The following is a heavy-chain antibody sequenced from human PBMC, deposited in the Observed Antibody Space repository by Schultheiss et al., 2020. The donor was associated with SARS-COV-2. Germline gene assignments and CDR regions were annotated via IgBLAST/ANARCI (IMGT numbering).Heavy chain of an antibody. CDR3: ARVSHDRLGGFDP. D-gene: IGHD3-16*01. Sequence: SETLSLTCTVSGGSISSGGYYWSWIRQHPGKGLEWIGYIYYSGSTYYNPSLKSRVTISVDTSKNQFSLKLSSVTAADTAVYYCARVSHDRLGGFDPWGQGTLVTVSS. V-gene: IGHV4-30-4*08. CDR1: GGSISSGGYY. CDR2: IYYSGST. J-gene: IGHJ5*02.